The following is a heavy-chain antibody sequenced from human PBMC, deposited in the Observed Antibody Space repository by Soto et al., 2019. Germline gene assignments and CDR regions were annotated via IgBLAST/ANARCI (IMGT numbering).Heavy chain of an antibody. V-gene: IGHV3-48*02. CDR3: ARDRSLFDY. Sequence: EVQLVHSGGGLVQPGGSLTLSCAASGFTFSAYHMNWVRQAPGKGLEWVSYIHSDSTTIYYADSVKGRFTISRDNAKNSLYLQMNSLRDEDTAVYYCARDRSLFDYWGQGALVTVSS. CDR2: IHSDSTTI. J-gene: IGHJ4*02. CDR1: GFTFSAYH.